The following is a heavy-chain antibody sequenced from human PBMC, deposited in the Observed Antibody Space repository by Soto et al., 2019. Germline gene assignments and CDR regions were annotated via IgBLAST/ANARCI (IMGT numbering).Heavy chain of an antibody. V-gene: IGHV4-59*01. CDR1: GGSISSYY. Sequence: QVQLQESGPGLVKPSETLSLTCTVSGGSISSYYWSWIRQHPGKGLEWIGYINYSGSTNHNPSLKSRVTTSVDTSKNQFSLKLSSVTAADTAVYYCARVWTFHWYFDLWGRGTLVTVSS. CDR3: ARVWTFHWYFDL. CDR2: INYSGST. D-gene: IGHD1-1*01. J-gene: IGHJ2*01.